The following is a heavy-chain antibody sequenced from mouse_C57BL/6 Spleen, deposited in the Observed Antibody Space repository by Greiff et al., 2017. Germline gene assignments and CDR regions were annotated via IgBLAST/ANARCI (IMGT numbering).Heavy chain of an antibody. CDR3: ARGDVGYYYAMDY. J-gene: IGHJ4*01. D-gene: IGHD4-1*01. V-gene: IGHV1-52*01. CDR1: GYTFTSYW. CDR2: IDPSDSET. Sequence: QVQLQQPGAELVRPGSSVKLSCKASGYTFTSYWMHWVKQRPIQGLEWIGNIDPSDSETHYNQKFKDKATLTVDKSSSTAYMQLSSLTSEDSAVYYCARGDVGYYYAMDYWGQGTSVTVSS.